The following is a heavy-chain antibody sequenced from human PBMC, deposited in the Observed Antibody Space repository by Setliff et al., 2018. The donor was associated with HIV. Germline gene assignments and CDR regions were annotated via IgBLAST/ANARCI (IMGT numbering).Heavy chain of an antibody. CDR1: GGSISSGGYY. CDR3: ARVLYRGSGSYYFDY. Sequence: PSETLSLTCTVSGGSISSGGYYWSWIRQPAGKGLEWIGRIYTSGSTKYNPSLKSRLTISVDTSKNQFSLKLSSVTAADTAVYYCARVLYRGSGSYYFDYWGQGTLVTVSS. CDR2: IYTSGST. V-gene: IGHV4-61*02. J-gene: IGHJ4*02. D-gene: IGHD3-10*01.